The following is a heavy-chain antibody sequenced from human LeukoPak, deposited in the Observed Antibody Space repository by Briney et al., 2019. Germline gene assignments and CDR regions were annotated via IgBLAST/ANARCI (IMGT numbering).Heavy chain of an antibody. V-gene: IGHV4-39*07. CDR2: IYYSGST. CDR1: GGSISSSSYY. Sequence: LETLSLTCTVSGGSISSSSYYWGWIRQPPGKGLEWIGSIYYSGSTYYNPSLKSRVTMSVDTSKNQFSLKLSSVTAADTAVYYCARERAMVRGVIYYYYYGMDVWGQGTTVTVSS. J-gene: IGHJ6*02. D-gene: IGHD3-10*01. CDR3: ARERAMVRGVIYYYYYGMDV.